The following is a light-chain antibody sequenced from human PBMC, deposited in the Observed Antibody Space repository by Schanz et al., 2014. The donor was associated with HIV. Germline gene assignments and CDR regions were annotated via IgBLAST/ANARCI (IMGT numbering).Light chain of an antibody. J-gene: IGLJ3*02. CDR1: TSNIGSNT. Sequence: QSVLTQPPSASGTPGQSVTGSCSGSTSNIGSNTVDWFQQLPGTAPKILIYATYNRPSGVPDRFSGSGSGTSASLAISGLQSEDESDFFCATWDDSLEGWVFGGGTKVTVL. CDR2: ATY. CDR3: ATWDDSLEGWV. V-gene: IGLV1-44*01.